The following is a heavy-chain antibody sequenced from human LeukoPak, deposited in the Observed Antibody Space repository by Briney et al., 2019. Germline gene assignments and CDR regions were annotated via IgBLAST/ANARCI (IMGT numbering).Heavy chain of an antibody. CDR3: ATDVRGLVHYYFDF. CDR1: GGSISSYY. J-gene: IGHJ4*02. Sequence: SETLSLTCAVSGGSISSYYWNWIRQPPGKGLEWIGYIYYSGSTNYNPSLKSRVTISIDTSKNQLSLQLTSVTAADTAVYYCATDVRGLVHYYFDFWGQGTLVTVSS. CDR2: IYYSGST. V-gene: IGHV4-59*01. D-gene: IGHD3-10*02.